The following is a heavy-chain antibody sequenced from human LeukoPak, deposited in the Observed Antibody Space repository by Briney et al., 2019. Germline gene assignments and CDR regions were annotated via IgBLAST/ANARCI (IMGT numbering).Heavy chain of an antibody. V-gene: IGHV1-69*06. Sequence: SVKVSCKASGGTFSRNDISWVRQAPGRGLEWMGGIMPLFGTAKNAQKFQGRVTITADKSTSTAYMELSSLRSEDTAVYYCASGRTDIVVVPAALRNYYFDYWGQGTLVTVSS. CDR1: GGTFSRND. CDR3: ASGRTDIVVVPAALRNYYFDY. CDR2: IMPLFGTA. J-gene: IGHJ4*02. D-gene: IGHD2-2*01.